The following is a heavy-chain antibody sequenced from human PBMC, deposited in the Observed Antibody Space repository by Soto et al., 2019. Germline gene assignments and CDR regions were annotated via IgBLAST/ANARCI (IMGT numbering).Heavy chain of an antibody. CDR1: GFTFSSYG. Sequence: QVQLVESGGGVVQPGRSLRLSCAASGFTFSSYGFHWVRQPPGKGLEWVAVIWYDGSKKYYADSVKGRFTISRDDSKNKMYLEMNSLRAEDAAVYYCARDEGDDSSGYQMSLWEYWGPGTLVTVSS. J-gene: IGHJ4*02. CDR2: IWYDGSKK. D-gene: IGHD3-22*01. V-gene: IGHV3-33*01. CDR3: ARDEGDDSSGYQMSLWEY.